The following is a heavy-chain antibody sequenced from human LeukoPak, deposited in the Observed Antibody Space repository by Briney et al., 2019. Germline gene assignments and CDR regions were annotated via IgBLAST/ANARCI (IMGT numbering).Heavy chain of an antibody. J-gene: IGHJ5*02. CDR1: GFTFDDYA. V-gene: IGHV3-9*01. CDR3: AKGVSIEVANNWFDP. Sequence: PGRSLRLSCAASGFTFDDYAMHWVRQAPGKGLEWVSGISWNSGSIGYADSVKGRFTISRDNAKNSLYLQMNSLRAEDTALYYCAKGVSIEVANNWFDPWGQGTLVTVSS. D-gene: IGHD6-19*01. CDR2: ISWNSGSI.